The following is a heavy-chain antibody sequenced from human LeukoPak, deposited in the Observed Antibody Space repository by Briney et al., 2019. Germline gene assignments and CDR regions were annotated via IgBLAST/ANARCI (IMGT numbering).Heavy chain of an antibody. CDR1: GFTFSSYA. D-gene: IGHD1-26*01. CDR3: AKVLIVGAQDDAFDI. V-gene: IGHV3-30-3*02. CDR2: ISYDGSNK. Sequence: GGSLRLSCAASGFTFSSYAMHWVRQAPGKGLEWVAVISYDGSNKYYADSVKGRFTISRDNSKNTLYLQMNSLRAEDTALYYCAKVLIVGAQDDAFDIWGQGTMVTVSS. J-gene: IGHJ3*02.